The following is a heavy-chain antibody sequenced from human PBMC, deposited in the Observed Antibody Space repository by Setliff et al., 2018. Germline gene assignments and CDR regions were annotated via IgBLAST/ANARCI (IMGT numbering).Heavy chain of an antibody. J-gene: IGHJ4*02. V-gene: IGHV4-39*01. CDR1: GASFSSGTYY. Sequence: KPSETLSLTCSVSGASFSSGTYYWAWIRQPPGKGLEWIGRIHYRGTTYSNASLASRLTISVDTAKNQFSLKLTSVTAADTAVYYCARTGTYRYFDYWGQGTRVTVSS. D-gene: IGHD1-1*01. CDR2: IHYRGTT. CDR3: ARTGTYRYFDY.